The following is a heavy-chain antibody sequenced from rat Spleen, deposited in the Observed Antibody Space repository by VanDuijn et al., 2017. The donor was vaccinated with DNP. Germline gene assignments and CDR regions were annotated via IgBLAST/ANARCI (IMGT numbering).Heavy chain of an antibody. D-gene: IGHD1-1*01. CDR1: GYSITNNY. J-gene: IGHJ2*01. CDR3: ARDHYSAPPFDY. Sequence: EVQLQESGPGLVKPSQSLSLTCSVTGYSITNNYWGWIRKFPGNKMEWIGHISYTGSTSYIPSLKSRISITRDTSKNQFFLQLNSVTTEDTATYYCARDHYSAPPFDYWGQGVMVTVSS. CDR2: ISYTGST. V-gene: IGHV3-1*01.